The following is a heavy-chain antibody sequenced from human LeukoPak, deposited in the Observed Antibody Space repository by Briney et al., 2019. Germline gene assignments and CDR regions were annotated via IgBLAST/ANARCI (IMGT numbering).Heavy chain of an antibody. Sequence: GGSLRLSCAASGFTFSSYAMSWVRQAPGKGLEWASAISGSGGSTYYADSVKGRFTISRDNAKNSLYLQMNSLRAEDTALYYCARLLGPDYYDSSGYYDYWGQGTLVTVSS. CDR1: GFTFSSYA. V-gene: IGHV3-23*01. J-gene: IGHJ4*02. CDR3: ARLLGPDYYDSSGYYDY. D-gene: IGHD3-22*01. CDR2: ISGSGGST.